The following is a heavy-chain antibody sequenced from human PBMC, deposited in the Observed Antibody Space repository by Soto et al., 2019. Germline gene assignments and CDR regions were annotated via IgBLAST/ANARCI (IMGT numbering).Heavy chain of an antibody. V-gene: IGHV3-48*02. D-gene: IGHD2-2*02. CDR1: GFTFSSYT. Sequence: EVQLVESGGGLVQPGGSLRLSCAASGFTFSSYTMNWVRQAPGKGLEWVSYISSSSSTIYYADSVKGRFTISRDNAKNSLYLQMNSLRDEDTAVYYCARVGGYRSSTSCSTMLHYYYGMDVWGQGTTVTVS. CDR3: ARVGGYRSSTSCSTMLHYYYGMDV. J-gene: IGHJ6*02. CDR2: ISSSSSTI.